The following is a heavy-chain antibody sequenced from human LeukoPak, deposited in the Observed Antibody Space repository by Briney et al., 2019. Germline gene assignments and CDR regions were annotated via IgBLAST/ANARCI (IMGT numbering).Heavy chain of an antibody. CDR1: GGSISSYY. CDR2: IYYSGST. J-gene: IGHJ6*02. V-gene: IGHV4-59*01. D-gene: IGHD6-13*01. CDR3: ARDFRGGIAAVGYYYYYGMDV. Sequence: SETLSLTCTVSGGSISSYYWSWIRQPPGKGLERIGYIYYSGSTNYNPSLKSRVTISVDTSKNQFSLKLSSVTAADTAVYYCARDFRGGIAAVGYYYYYGMDVWGQGTTVTVSS.